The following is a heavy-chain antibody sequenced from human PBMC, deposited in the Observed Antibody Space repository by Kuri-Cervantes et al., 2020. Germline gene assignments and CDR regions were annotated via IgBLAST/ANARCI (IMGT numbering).Heavy chain of an antibody. D-gene: IGHD2/OR15-2a*01. CDR1: GYTFTGYY. CDR2: INPSGGST. J-gene: IGHJ6*02. V-gene: IGHV1-46*01. Sequence: ASVKVSCKASGYTFTGYYMHWVRQAPGQGLEWMGIINPSGGSTGYAQKFQGRVTMTRDTSTSTVYMELSSLRSEDTAVYYCARDSSQTPLEGPGYGMDVWGQGSTVTVSS. CDR3: ARDSSQTPLEGPGYGMDV.